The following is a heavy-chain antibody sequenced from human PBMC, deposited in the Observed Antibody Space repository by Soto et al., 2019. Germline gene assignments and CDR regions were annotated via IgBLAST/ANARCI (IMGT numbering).Heavy chain of an antibody. CDR1: GDTFSNYD. CDR3: ARVSHDGYNWGYFDS. CDR2: ITPIFGTT. V-gene: IGHV1-69*06. D-gene: IGHD5-12*01. J-gene: IGHJ4*02. Sequence: QVQLVQSGAEVKKPGSSVQVSCRASGDTFSNYDVSWVRQAPGQGLEWMGGITPIFGTTDYAQKFQGRVTITADTSTSTAEMQLSSLKSEDTSGYYCARVSHDGYNWGYFDSWGQGTLVTVSP.